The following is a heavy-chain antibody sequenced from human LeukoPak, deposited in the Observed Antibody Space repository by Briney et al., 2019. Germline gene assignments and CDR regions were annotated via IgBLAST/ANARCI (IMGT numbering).Heavy chain of an antibody. CDR1: GFTFSSYA. Sequence: QSGRSLRLSCAASGFTFSSYAMQWVRQAPGKGLEWVAVISYDGSNKYYADSVKGRFTISRDNSKNTLYLQMNSLRAEDTAVYYCAKGAKWELPLDYWGQGTLVTVSS. D-gene: IGHD1-26*01. CDR3: AKGAKWELPLDY. J-gene: IGHJ4*02. CDR2: ISYDGSNK. V-gene: IGHV3-30-3*01.